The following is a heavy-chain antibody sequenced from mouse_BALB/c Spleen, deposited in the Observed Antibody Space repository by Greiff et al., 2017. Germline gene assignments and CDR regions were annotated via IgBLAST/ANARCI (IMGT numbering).Heavy chain of an antibody. D-gene: IGHD1-1*01. Sequence: VQLVESGAELARPGASVKMSCKASGYTFTSYTMHWVKQRPGQGLEWIGYINPSSGYTNYNQKFKDKATLTADKSSSTAYMQLSSLTSEDSAVYYCARCPSYDYAMDYWGQGTSVTVSA. CDR3: ARCPSYDYAMDY. V-gene: IGHV1-4*01. J-gene: IGHJ4*01. CDR1: GYTFTSYT. CDR2: INPSSGYT.